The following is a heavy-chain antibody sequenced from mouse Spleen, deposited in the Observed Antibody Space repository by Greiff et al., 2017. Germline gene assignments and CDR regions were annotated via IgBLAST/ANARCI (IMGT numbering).Heavy chain of an antibody. D-gene: IGHD1-1*01. CDR2: INPYNGDT. Sequence: VQLKESGPELVKPGDSVKISCKASGYSFTGYFMNWVMQSHGKSLEWIGRINPYNGDTFYNQKFKGKATLTVDKSSSTAHMELRSLTSEDSAVYYCARDYGSSYGGAHWYFDVWGAGTTVTVSS. CDR3: ARDYGSSYGGAHWYFDV. J-gene: IGHJ1*01. V-gene: IGHV1-20*01. CDR1: GYSFTGYF.